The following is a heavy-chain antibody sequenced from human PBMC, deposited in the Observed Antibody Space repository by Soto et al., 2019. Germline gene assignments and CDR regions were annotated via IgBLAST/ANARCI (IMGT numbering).Heavy chain of an antibody. CDR2: IYYSGST. D-gene: IGHD3-22*01. CDR1: GGSISSSSYY. Sequence: QLQLQESGPGLVKPSETLSLTCTVSGGSISSSSYYWGWIRQPPGKGLEWIGSIYYSGSTYYNPSLKTRVYXXVXTXXNQFSLKLSSVTAADTAGYYCARKSSSGYLDAVDIWGQGTMVTVSS. J-gene: IGHJ3*02. CDR3: ARKSSSGYLDAVDI. V-gene: IGHV4-39*01.